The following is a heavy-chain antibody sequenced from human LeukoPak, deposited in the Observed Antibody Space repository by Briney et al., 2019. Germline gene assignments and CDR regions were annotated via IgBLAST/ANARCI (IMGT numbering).Heavy chain of an antibody. D-gene: IGHD2-2*02. J-gene: IGHJ4*02. CDR3: ARSRVVPAAIGGY. Sequence: VASVKVSCKASGYTFTGYYMHWVRQAPGQGLEWMGWINPNSGGTNYAQNFQGRVTMTRDTSNSAAYMELSRLRSDDTAVYYCARSRVVPAAIGGYWGQGTLVTVSS. CDR1: GYTFTGYY. V-gene: IGHV1-2*02. CDR2: INPNSGGT.